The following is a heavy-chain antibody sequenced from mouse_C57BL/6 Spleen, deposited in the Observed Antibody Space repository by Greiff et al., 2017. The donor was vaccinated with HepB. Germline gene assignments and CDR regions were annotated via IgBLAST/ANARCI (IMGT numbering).Heavy chain of an antibody. D-gene: IGHD2-3*01. V-gene: IGHV1-19*01. CDR1: GYTFTDYY. Sequence: VHVKQSGPVLVKPGASVKMSCKASGYTFTDYYMNWVKQSHGKSLEWIGVINPYNGGTSYNQKFKGKATLTVDKSSSTAYMELNILTSEDSAVYYCARSGKGYDGYPAWFAYWGQGTLVTVSA. CDR2: INPYNGGT. J-gene: IGHJ3*01. CDR3: ARSGKGYDGYPAWFAY.